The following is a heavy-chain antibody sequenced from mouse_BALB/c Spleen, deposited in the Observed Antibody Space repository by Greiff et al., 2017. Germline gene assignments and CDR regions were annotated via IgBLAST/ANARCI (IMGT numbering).Heavy chain of an antibody. V-gene: IGHV5-6-3*01. CDR1: GFTFSSYG. D-gene: IGHD2-3*01. CDR3: ARDKRWLLRYAMDY. Sequence: EVQGVESGGGLVQPGGSLKLSCAASGFTFSSYGMSWVRQTPDKRLELVATINSNGGSTYYPDSVKGRFTISRDNAKNTLYLQMSSLKSEDTAMYDCARDKRWLLRYAMDYWGQGTSVTVSS. CDR2: INSNGGST. J-gene: IGHJ4*01.